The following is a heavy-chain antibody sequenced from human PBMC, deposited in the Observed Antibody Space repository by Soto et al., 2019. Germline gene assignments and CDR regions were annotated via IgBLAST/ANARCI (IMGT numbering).Heavy chain of an antibody. J-gene: IGHJ4*02. CDR2: VNPGDSDA. D-gene: IGHD2-15*01. Sequence: GESLKISCKASGYNFSKYWVAWVRQVPGKGLEWMGMVNPGDSDARYSPSFEGQVTISADKSISTAYLQWSSLKASDTAIYYCARQCCSGDSRYSWLFAYWGQGTLVSVSS. CDR1: GYNFSKYW. V-gene: IGHV5-51*01. CDR3: ARQCCSGDSRYSWLFAY.